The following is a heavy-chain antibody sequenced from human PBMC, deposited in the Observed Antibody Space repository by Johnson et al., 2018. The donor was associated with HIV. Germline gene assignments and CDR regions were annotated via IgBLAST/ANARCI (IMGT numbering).Heavy chain of an antibody. CDR1: GFTFSDDY. V-gene: IGHV3-66*04. D-gene: IGHD3-10*01. J-gene: IGHJ3*02. CDR2: IYSGGST. CDR3: ARPIARGASDI. Sequence: VQLVESGGGLVKPGGSLRLSCAASGFTFSDDYMSWIRQAPGKGLEWVSVIYSGGSTYYADSVQGRFTISRDNSKNTLYLQMNSLRAEDTAVYYCARPIARGASDIWGQGTLVTVSS.